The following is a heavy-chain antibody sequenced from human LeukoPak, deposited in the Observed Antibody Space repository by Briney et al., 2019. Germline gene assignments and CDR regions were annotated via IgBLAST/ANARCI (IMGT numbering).Heavy chain of an antibody. Sequence: ASVKVSCKASGGTFSSYASSWVRQAPAQGLEWMGGIIPIFGTANYSQKFQGRVTITTDESTSTAYMEITSPSSEDTAVYYCAATIFAVDSWFDPWGQGTLVTVSS. CDR1: GGTFSSYA. V-gene: IGHV1-69*05. CDR2: IIPIFGTA. D-gene: IGHD3-3*01. CDR3: AATIFAVDSWFDP. J-gene: IGHJ5*02.